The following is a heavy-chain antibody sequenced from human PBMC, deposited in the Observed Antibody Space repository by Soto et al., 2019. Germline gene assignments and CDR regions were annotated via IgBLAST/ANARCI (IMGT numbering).Heavy chain of an antibody. Sequence: QVQLVQSGAEVKKPGASVKVSCKASGYTFTSYAMHWVRQAPGQRLEWMGWINAGNGNTKYLQKFQGRVTSTRDTSASVAYRELSSLRSEDTAVYYCARAYSSSWYGYFQHWGQGTLGTVSS. CDR1: GYTFTSYA. D-gene: IGHD6-13*01. CDR2: INAGNGNT. V-gene: IGHV1-3*01. CDR3: ARAYSSSWYGYFQH. J-gene: IGHJ1*01.